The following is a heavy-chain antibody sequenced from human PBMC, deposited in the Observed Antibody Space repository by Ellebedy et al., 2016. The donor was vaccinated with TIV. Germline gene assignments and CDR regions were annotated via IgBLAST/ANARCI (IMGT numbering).Heavy chain of an antibody. V-gene: IGHV3-48*04. Sequence: GESLKISCAASGFALETRAMSWVRQAPGKGLEWVSYISSSSSTIYYADSVKGRFIISRDIAKNSLHLQMNSLRAEDTAVYYCTRDPDGVYDFDYWGQGILVTVSS. J-gene: IGHJ4*02. CDR1: GFALETRA. CDR3: TRDPDGVYDFDY. D-gene: IGHD5/OR15-5a*01. CDR2: ISSSSSTI.